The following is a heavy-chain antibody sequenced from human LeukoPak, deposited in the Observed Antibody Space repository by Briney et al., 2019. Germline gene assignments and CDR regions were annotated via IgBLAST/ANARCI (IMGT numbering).Heavy chain of an antibody. CDR1: GFTFSSYG. CDR3: ARDLEYSSSSGHY. CDR2: IWYDGSNK. Sequence: GGSLRLSCAASGFTFSSYGMHWVRQAPGKGLEWVAVIWYDGSNKYYADSVKGRFTISRDNSKNTLYLQMNSLRAEDTAVYYCARDLEYSSSSGHYWGQGTLVTVSS. V-gene: IGHV3-33*01. J-gene: IGHJ4*02. D-gene: IGHD6-6*01.